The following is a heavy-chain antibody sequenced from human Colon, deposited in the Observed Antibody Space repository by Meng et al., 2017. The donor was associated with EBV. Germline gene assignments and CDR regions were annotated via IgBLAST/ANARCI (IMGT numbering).Heavy chain of an antibody. CDR1: GGSNSSGGYY. D-gene: IGHD3-10*01. CDR3: ARASYGSGSPLGESWFDP. CDR2: IHDSGST. Sequence: QVQRQPWGRVMFVLSVPLSLACTVLGGSNSSGGYYRSWIRQHLGKGLKWIGYIHDSGSTYYNPSLKSRVTISADTSKNQFSPKLSSVTAADTAVYYCARASYGSGSPLGESWFDPWGQGTLVTVSS. V-gene: IGHV4-31*03. J-gene: IGHJ5*02.